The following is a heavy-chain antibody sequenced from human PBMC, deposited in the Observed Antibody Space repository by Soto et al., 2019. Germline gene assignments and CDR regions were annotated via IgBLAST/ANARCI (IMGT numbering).Heavy chain of an antibody. J-gene: IGHJ6*02. CDR2: ISGSDGRA. CDR3: ANDGGAEKGGLDV. Sequence: EVQLLESGGGLVQPGGSLRLSCAASGFSFSFYVMSWVRQAPGKGLECVAVISGSDGRAYYADSVKGRFTISRDNSKNPVHIQMNSLRADGQAVYSCANDGGAEKGGLDVWGQGTTVTVSS. D-gene: IGHD3-16*01. V-gene: IGHV3-23*01. CDR1: GFSFSFYV.